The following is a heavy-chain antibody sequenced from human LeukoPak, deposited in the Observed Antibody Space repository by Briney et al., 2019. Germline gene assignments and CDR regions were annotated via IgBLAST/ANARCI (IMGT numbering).Heavy chain of an antibody. V-gene: IGHV3-33*01. CDR2: IWYDGSEE. J-gene: IGHJ3*02. Sequence: PGGSLRLSCAASGFTFSSFGMHWVRQAPGKGLEWVAVIWYDGSEEFYADSVKGRFTISRDNSKNTLYLQMNSLRVEDTAAYYCARGGNAFDIWGQGTMVTVSS. CDR3: ARGGNAFDI. CDR1: GFTFSSFG.